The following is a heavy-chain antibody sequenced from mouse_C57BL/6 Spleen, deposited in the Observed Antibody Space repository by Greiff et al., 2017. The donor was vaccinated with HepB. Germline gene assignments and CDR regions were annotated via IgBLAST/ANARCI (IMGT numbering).Heavy chain of an antibody. V-gene: IGHV1-54*01. J-gene: IGHJ4*01. CDR2: INPGSGGT. CDR1: GYAFTNYL. CDR3: ARDYGSSYAMDY. Sequence: QVQLQQSGAELVRPGTSVKVSCKASGYAFTNYLIEWVKQRPGQGLEWIGVINPGSGGTNYNEKFKGKATLTADKSSSTAYMQLSSLTSEDSAVYFCARDYGSSYAMDYWGKGTSVTVSS. D-gene: IGHD1-1*01.